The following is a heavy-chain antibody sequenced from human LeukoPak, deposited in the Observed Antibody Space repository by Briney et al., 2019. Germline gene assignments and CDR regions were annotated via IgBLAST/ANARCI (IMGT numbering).Heavy chain of an antibody. CDR3: AKSIPTIAVAVSTRQ. CDR2: ISYDGSNK. CDR1: GFTFSSYA. D-gene: IGHD6-19*01. Sequence: GGSLRLSCAASGFTFSSYAMHWVRQAPGKGLEWVAVISYDGSNKYYADSVKGRFTISRDNSKNTLYLQMNSLRAEDTAVYYCAKSIPTIAVAVSTRQWGQGTLVTVSS. V-gene: IGHV3-30*04. J-gene: IGHJ4*02.